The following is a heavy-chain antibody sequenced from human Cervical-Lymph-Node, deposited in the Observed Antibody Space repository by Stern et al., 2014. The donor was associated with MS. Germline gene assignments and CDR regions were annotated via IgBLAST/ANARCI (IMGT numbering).Heavy chain of an antibody. CDR2: IYYSGST. J-gene: IGHJ4*02. D-gene: IGHD4-23*01. CDR3: ARGYGGNPIDY. Sequence: QLQLQESGPGLVKPSETLSLTCTVSGCSISSYYWSWIRQPPGKGLEWIGYIYYSGSTNYNPSLKSRVTISVDTSKNQFSLKLSSVTAADTAVYYCARGYGGNPIDYWGQGTLVTVSS. V-gene: IGHV4-59*01. CDR1: GCSISSYY.